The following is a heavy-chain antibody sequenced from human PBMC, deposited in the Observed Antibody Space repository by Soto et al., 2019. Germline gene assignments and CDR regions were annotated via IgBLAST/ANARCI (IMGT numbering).Heavy chain of an antibody. CDR2: ISGSGGST. J-gene: IGHJ6*02. CDR3: ANSIVVAPAAITGGDYYYGMDV. D-gene: IGHD2-2*02. CDR1: GFTFSSYA. V-gene: IGHV3-23*01. Sequence: EVQLLESGGGLVQPGGSLRLSCAASGFTFSSYAMSWVRQAPGKGLEWVSAISGSGGSTYYADSVKGRFTISRDNSKNTLYLQMNSLRAEDTAVYYCANSIVVAPAAITGGDYYYGMDVWGQGTTVTVSS.